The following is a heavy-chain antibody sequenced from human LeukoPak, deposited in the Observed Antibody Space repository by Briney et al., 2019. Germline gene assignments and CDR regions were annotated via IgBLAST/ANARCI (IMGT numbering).Heavy chain of an antibody. CDR2: INPNSGGT. Sequence: ASVKVSCKASGYTFTCYYMHWVRQAPGQGLEWMGWINPNSGGTNYAQKFQGRVTMTRDTSISTAYMELSRLRSDDTAVYYCARVMTPRGYCSSTSCYGDAFDIWGQGTMVTVSS. J-gene: IGHJ3*02. D-gene: IGHD2-2*01. CDR1: GYTFTCYY. CDR3: ARVMTPRGYCSSTSCYGDAFDI. V-gene: IGHV1-2*02.